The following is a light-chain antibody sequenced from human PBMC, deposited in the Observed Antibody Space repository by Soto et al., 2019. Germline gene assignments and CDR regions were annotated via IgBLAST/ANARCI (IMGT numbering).Light chain of an antibody. J-gene: IGKJ4*01. CDR1: QSISSW. CDR3: QQYNSYPLT. CDR2: DAS. Sequence: DIQMTQSPSTLSASVGDRVSITCRASQSISSWLAWFQQKPGKAPKLLIYDASNLESWVPSRFSGSESGTEFTPTISSLQPDDFATYYCQQYNSYPLTFGGGTRVEFK. V-gene: IGKV1-5*01.